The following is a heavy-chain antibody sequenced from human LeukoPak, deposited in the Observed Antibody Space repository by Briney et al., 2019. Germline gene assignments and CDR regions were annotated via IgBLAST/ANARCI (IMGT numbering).Heavy chain of an antibody. D-gene: IGHD3-22*01. CDR1: GDSISSGDYY. V-gene: IGHV4-61*02. J-gene: IGHJ3*02. CDR3: ARGPYSYDSSGAFDI. CDR2: ISSSGST. Sequence: SETLSLTCTVSGDSISSGDYYWSWIRQPAGKGLEWIGRISSSGSTNYNPSLKCRVTISVDTSKNQFSLKLSSVTAADTAVYFCARGPYSYDSSGAFDIGGQGTMVTVSS.